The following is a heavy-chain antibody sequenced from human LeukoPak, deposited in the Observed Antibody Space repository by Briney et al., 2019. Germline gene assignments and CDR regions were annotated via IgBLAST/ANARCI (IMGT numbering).Heavy chain of an antibody. CDR3: AGYGSGSYYKAFDF. CDR2: VYYTGSS. Sequence: SETLSLTCTVSGDSISSSYWSWIRQPPGKGLEWIGYVYYTGSSYYNPSLKSRATTSIDMSKNQFSLKLTSMAAADTAVYYCAGYGSGSYYKAFDFWGQGILVTVSS. J-gene: IGHJ4*02. D-gene: IGHD3-10*01. V-gene: IGHV4-59*01. CDR1: GDSISSSY.